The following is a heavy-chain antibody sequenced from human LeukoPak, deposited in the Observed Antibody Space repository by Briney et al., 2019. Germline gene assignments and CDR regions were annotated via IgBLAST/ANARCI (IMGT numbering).Heavy chain of an antibody. CDR3: AQDRAYIQFYF. J-gene: IGHJ4*02. CDR1: GFTFSSYA. V-gene: IGHV3-23*01. D-gene: IGHD5-18*01. Sequence: AGGSLRLSCAASGFTFSSYAMSWVRQAPGKGLEWVSAISGSGGSTYYADSVKGRFTISRDNSKNTVYLQVNSLRAEDTALYYCAQDRAYIQFYFWGQGTLVTVSS. CDR2: ISGSGGST.